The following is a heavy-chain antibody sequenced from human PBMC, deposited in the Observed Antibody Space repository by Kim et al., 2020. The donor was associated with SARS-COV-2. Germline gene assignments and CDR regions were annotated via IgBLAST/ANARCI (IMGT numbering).Heavy chain of an antibody. CDR2: INEDGDDK. CDR3: AREPSADST. Sequence: GGSLRLSCAASGFTIDSEWMSWVRQAPGKGPEWVANINEDGDDKNYVDSVKGRFSISRDSAKNSLYLQMNSLRDEDTAVYYCAREPSADSTWGQGPLVTVSS. CDR1: GFTIDSEW. D-gene: IGHD3-3*01. J-gene: IGHJ5*02. V-gene: IGHV3-7*03.